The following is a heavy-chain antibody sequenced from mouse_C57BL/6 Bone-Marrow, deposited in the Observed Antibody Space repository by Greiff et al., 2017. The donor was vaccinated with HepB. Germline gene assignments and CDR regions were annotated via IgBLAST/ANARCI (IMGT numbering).Heavy chain of an antibody. J-gene: IGHJ4*01. Sequence: VQLQQPGAELVRPGTSVKLSCKASGYTFTSYWMHWVKQRPGQGLEWIGVIDPSDSYTNYNQKFKGKATLTVDTSSSTAYMQLSSLTSEDSAVYYYARNTVVAPMDYWGQGTSVTVSS. CDR2: IDPSDSYT. CDR3: ARNTVVAPMDY. D-gene: IGHD1-1*01. V-gene: IGHV1-59*01. CDR1: GYTFTSYW.